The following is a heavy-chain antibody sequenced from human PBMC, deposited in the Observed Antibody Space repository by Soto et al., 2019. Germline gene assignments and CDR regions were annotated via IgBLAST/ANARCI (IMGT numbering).Heavy chain of an antibody. CDR3: ATLNRATIYTH. J-gene: IGHJ4*02. Sequence: VESLRLSCAASGFASSSYEMNWVRQAPGKGVEWVSDISSSGGTIYYADSVKGRFTISRDNAKNTLYLQMNSLRAEDTAVYYCATLNRATIYTHWGQGTLVTVAS. V-gene: IGHV3-48*03. D-gene: IGHD5-12*01. CDR2: ISSSGGTI. CDR1: GFASSSYE.